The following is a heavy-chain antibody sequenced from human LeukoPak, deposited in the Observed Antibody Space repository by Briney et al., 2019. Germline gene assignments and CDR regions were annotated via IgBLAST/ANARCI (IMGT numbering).Heavy chain of an antibody. V-gene: IGHV1-18*01. D-gene: IGHD5-12*01. Sequence: ASVKVSCKASGYTFTSYGISWVRQAPGQGLGWMGWISAHNGNTKNAQKVQGRVTMTTDTSTRTAYMELRSLRSDDTAVYHCARDRGYGGYAEYYFDYWGQGTLVTVSS. CDR2: ISAHNGNT. CDR3: ARDRGYGGYAEYYFDY. CDR1: GYTFTSYG. J-gene: IGHJ4*02.